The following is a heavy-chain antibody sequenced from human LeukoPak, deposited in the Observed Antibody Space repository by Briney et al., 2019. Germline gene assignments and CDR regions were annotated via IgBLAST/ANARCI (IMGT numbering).Heavy chain of an antibody. D-gene: IGHD6-19*01. V-gene: IGHV1-18*01. Sequence: ASVKVSCKASGYTFTSYGISWVRQAPGQGLEWIGWISAYNGNTNYAQKLQGRVTMTTDTSTSTAYMELRSLRSDDTAVYYCARDPLEMIYSSGWHYYYGMDVWGQGTTVTVSS. J-gene: IGHJ6*02. CDR1: GYTFTSYG. CDR2: ISAYNGNT. CDR3: ARDPLEMIYSSGWHYYYGMDV.